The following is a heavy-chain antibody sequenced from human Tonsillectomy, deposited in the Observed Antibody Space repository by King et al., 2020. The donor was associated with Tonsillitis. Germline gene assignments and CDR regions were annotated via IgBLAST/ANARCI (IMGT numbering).Heavy chain of an antibody. CDR1: GDSFSRYY. CDR3: ARSSDWGSVSWFDP. CDR2: IHHSVSI. D-gene: IGHD2-21*01. V-gene: IGHV4-59*01. Sequence: VQLQESGPGLVKPSETLSLTCNVSGDSFSRYYWSWIRQSPGKGLEWIGYIHHSVSITNNPSLKSRVTISVDTAKNQFSLKLKSVTAADTAVYYCARSSDWGSVSWFDPWGQGTLVTVSS. J-gene: IGHJ5*02.